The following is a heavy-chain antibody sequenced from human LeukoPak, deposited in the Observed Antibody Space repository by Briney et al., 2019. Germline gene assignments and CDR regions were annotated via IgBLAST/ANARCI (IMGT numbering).Heavy chain of an antibody. V-gene: IGHV3-23*01. CDR2: ISDSGGST. J-gene: IGHJ6*02. CDR3: GRYYVMDV. Sequence: GGSLRLSCAASGFTFSTYVMNWVRQAPGKGLEWVSTISDSGGSTYYADSVKGRFTISRDNSKSTLYLQMNRLRAEDTAVYYCGRYYVMDVWGQGTSVTVSS. CDR1: GFTFSTYV.